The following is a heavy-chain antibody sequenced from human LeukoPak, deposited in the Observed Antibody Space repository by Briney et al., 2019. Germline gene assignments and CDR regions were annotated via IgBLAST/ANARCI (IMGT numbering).Heavy chain of an antibody. Sequence: GGSLRLSCAASGFTFSTYAMHWVRQAPGKGLEWVAVISYDGNNKYYADSVKGRFTISRDNSKNTLYLQMNSLRAEDTAVYYCARDAKQYSSSSSDYWGQGTLVTVSS. J-gene: IGHJ4*02. CDR2: ISYDGNNK. CDR1: GFTFSTYA. CDR3: ARDAKQYSSSSSDY. V-gene: IGHV3-30-3*01. D-gene: IGHD6-6*01.